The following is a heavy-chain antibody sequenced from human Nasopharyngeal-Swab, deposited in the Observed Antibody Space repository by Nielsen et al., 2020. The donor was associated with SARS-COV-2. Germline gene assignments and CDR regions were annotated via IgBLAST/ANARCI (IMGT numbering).Heavy chain of an antibody. J-gene: IGHJ4*02. CDR2: TYYRSKWHD. Sequence: WIRQSPSRGLEWLGRTYYRSKWHDDYAVSVKSRIIINPDTSKNQFSLQLNSVTPEDTAVYYCARHKRVDSSGYFATPFDYWGQGTLVTVSS. D-gene: IGHD3-22*01. CDR3: ARHKRVDSSGYFATPFDY. V-gene: IGHV6-1*01.